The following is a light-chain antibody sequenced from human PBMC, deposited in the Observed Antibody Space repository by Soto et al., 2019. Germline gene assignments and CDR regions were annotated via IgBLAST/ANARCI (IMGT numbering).Light chain of an antibody. Sequence: QPVLTQPPSASGTPGQRVTMSCSGRTSNIGRNTVNWYQQLPGTAPKLLIYNDSQRPSRIPDRFSGSKSGTSASLAISGLQSDDEADYYCATWDDSLNVYVFGTGTKLTVL. CDR3: ATWDDSLNVYV. CDR2: NDS. V-gene: IGLV1-44*01. J-gene: IGLJ1*01. CDR1: TSNIGRNT.